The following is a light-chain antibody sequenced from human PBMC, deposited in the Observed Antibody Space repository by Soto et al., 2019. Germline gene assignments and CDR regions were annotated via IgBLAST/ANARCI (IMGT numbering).Light chain of an antibody. V-gene: IGLV2-8*01. CDR2: EVS. Sequence: QSALTQPPSASGSPGQSVTISCTGTSSDVGGYNYVSWYQQHPGKAPKLMNYEVSKRPSGVPDRFSGSKSGNTASLTVSGLQAEDEADYYCSSYAGSNIFVVFGGGTKLTVL. CDR3: SSYAGSNIFVV. CDR1: SSDVGGYNY. J-gene: IGLJ2*01.